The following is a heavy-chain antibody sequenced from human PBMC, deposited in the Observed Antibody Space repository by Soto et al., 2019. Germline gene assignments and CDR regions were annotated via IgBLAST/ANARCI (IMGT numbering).Heavy chain of an antibody. CDR2: IYSGGST. V-gene: IGHV3-66*01. D-gene: IGHD3-9*01. CDR3: ARDLRSNYDIFSGVAAY. J-gene: IGHJ1*01. CDR1: GFTVSSNY. Sequence: GGSLRLSCAASGFTVSSNYMSWVRQAPGKGLEWVSVIYSGGSTYYADSVKGRFTISRDNSKNTLYLQMNSLRAEDTAVYYCARDLRSNYDIFSGVAAYWGQGTLVTGSS.